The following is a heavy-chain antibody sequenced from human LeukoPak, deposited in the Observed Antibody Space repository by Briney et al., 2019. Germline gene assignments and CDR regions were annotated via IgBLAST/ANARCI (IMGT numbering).Heavy chain of an antibody. CDR2: ISGSGGST. D-gene: IGHD2/OR15-2a*01. CDR1: GFTVSSNY. V-gene: IGHV3-23*01. CDR3: AKDSMARGY. J-gene: IGHJ4*02. Sequence: GGSLRLSCAASGFTVSSNYMSWVRQAPGKGLEWVSAISGSGGSTYYADSVKGRFTISRDNSKNTLYLQMNSLRAEDTAVYYCAKDSMARGYWGQGTLVTVSS.